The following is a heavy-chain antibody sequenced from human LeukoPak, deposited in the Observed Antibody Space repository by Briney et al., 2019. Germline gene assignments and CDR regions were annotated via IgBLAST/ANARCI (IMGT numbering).Heavy chain of an antibody. Sequence: GESLKISCKGSGYSFTSHWIGWVRQMPGRGLEWMGIIYPGDSDTRYSPSFQGQVTISADKSISTAYLQWSSLKASDTAMYYCARRSDSRGYVGSAFDVWGQGTMVTVSS. V-gene: IGHV5-51*01. CDR2: IYPGDSDT. CDR3: ARRSDSRGYVGSAFDV. D-gene: IGHD3-22*01. CDR1: GYSFTSHW. J-gene: IGHJ3*01.